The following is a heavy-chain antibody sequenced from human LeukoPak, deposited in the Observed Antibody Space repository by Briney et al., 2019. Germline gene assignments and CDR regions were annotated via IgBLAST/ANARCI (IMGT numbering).Heavy chain of an antibody. CDR2: MNSNSGNT. Sequence: ASVKVSCKASGYTFTSYDINGVRQATGQGREWMGWMNSNSGNTGYAQKFQGRVTMTRHTYISTAYMELSSLRSEDTAVYYRARGWYGMDVWGQGTTVTVSS. CDR3: ARGWYGMDV. CDR1: GYTFTSYD. V-gene: IGHV1-8*01. J-gene: IGHJ6*02.